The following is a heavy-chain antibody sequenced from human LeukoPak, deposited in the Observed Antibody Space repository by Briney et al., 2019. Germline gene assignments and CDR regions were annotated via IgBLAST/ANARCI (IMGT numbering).Heavy chain of an antibody. V-gene: IGHV3-21*01. J-gene: IGHJ4*02. CDR2: ISSTATYI. CDR1: GFAFSTYS. Sequence: GGSLRLSCAASGFAFSTYSMNWVRQAPGKGLEWISSISSTATYIYYADSVKGRFTISRDNTKNSLYLQMNSLRAEDTAVYFCARVAGGKFHLDYWGQGTQVTVTS. CDR3: ARVAGGKFHLDY. D-gene: IGHD6-13*01.